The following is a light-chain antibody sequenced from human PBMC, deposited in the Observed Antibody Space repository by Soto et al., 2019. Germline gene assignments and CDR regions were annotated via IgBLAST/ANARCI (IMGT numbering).Light chain of an antibody. CDR2: DAS. CDR1: QSISSW. Sequence: DIQMTQSPSTLSASVGDRVTITCRASQSISSWLAWYQQKPGKAPKLLIYDASSLESGVPSRFSGSGSGTEFILTISSLQPDDFATYYCQQYNSPVTFGQGTKVEIK. CDR3: QQYNSPVT. J-gene: IGKJ1*01. V-gene: IGKV1-5*01.